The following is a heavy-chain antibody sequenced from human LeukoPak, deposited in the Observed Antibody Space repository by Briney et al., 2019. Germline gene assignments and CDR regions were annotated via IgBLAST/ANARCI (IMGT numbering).Heavy chain of an antibody. CDR1: GFTFSSYD. Sequence: GGSLRLSCAASGFTFSSYDMQWVRQAPGKGLEYVSAISGNGGTTYYAKSVKGRFTISRDNSKNTLYLQMGSLRAEDMAVYYCARDGARYSGSYYNDYWGQGTLVTVSS. D-gene: IGHD1-26*01. CDR3: ARDGARYSGSYYNDY. J-gene: IGHJ4*02. V-gene: IGHV3-64*01. CDR2: ISGNGGTT.